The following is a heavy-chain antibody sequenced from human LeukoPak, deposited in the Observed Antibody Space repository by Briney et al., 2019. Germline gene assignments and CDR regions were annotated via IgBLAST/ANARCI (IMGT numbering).Heavy chain of an antibody. CDR2: IGSSGSTI. CDR1: GFTFSTYE. V-gene: IGHV3-48*03. J-gene: IGHJ5*02. D-gene: IGHD3-22*01. Sequence: HTGGSLRLSCEASGFTFSTYEMNWVRQTPGKGLEWVSCIGSSGSTIYYADSVKGRFTISRDNGKNSLYLHMNSLRAGDTAVYYCARGAGYYDSSGYYSNWFDPWGQGTLVTVSS. CDR3: ARGAGYYDSSGYYSNWFDP.